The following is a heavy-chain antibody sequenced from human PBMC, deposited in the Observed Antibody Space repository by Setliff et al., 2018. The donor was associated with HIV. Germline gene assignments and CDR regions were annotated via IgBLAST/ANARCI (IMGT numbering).Heavy chain of an antibody. D-gene: IGHD1-1*01. J-gene: IGHJ4*02. CDR1: GYTFTNYG. CDR3: VRDYWKVPDH. Sequence: ASVKVSCKASGYTFTNYGIGWVRQAPGQGFEWMGWISGRNGNTNYAQKFQGRVTLTTDTSTSTAYMELRSLRSDDTAVYYCVRDYWKVPDHWGQGTLVTVSS. CDR2: ISGRNGNT. V-gene: IGHV1-18*01.